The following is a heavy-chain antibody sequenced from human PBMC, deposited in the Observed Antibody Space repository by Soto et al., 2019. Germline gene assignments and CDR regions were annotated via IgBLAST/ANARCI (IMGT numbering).Heavy chain of an antibody. CDR3: ARGNGDYVLDY. J-gene: IGHJ4*02. CDR1: GFTFSSYA. Sequence: GGSLRLSCAASGFTFSSYAMHWVRQAPGKGLEYVSASSSNGGSTYYANSVKGRFTISRDNSKNTLYLQMGSLRAEDMAVYYCARGNGDYVLDYWGQGTLVTVSS. D-gene: IGHD4-17*01. CDR2: SSSNGGST. V-gene: IGHV3-64*01.